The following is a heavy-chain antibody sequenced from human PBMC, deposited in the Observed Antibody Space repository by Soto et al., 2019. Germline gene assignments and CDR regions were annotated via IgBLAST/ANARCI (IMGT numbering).Heavy chain of an antibody. CDR1: GGSISSGDYS. CDR2: IYYGGST. J-gene: IGHJ4*02. CDR3: ARVRREYDNSGPVDY. V-gene: IGHV4-30-2*01. Sequence: SETLSLTCTVSGGSISSGDYSWNWIRQPPGKGLEWIGYIYYGGSTYYNPSLQSRVTMSVDRSRNQFSLKLNSVTAADTAVYYCARVRREYDNSGPVDYWGQGTLVPSPQ. D-gene: IGHD3-22*01.